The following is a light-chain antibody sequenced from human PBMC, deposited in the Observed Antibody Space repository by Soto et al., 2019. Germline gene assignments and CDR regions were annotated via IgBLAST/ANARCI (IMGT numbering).Light chain of an antibody. CDR1: QSISSW. CDR3: QQYNSYSTWT. J-gene: IGKJ1*01. V-gene: IGKV1-5*01. CDR2: DAS. Sequence: DIQMTQSPSTLSASVGDRVTITCRASQSISSWLAWYQQKPGKAPKLLIYDASSLESGVPSRFSGSGSGTEFTLTISSLQPDDLATYYGQQYNSYSTWTFGQGTKVDIK.